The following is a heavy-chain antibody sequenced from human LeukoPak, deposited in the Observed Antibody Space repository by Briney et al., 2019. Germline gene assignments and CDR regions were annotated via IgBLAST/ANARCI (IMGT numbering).Heavy chain of an antibody. D-gene: IGHD3-22*01. V-gene: IGHV3-49*04. CDR2: IRSKAYRGTT. CDR3: CSVRDSSAYYHSGVDY. J-gene: IGHJ4*02. CDR1: GFTFGDYA. Sequence: GGSLRLSCTTSGFTFGDYAMSWVRQAPGKGLEWVGFIRSKAYRGTTQYAASVKGRFTISRDDFKSITYLQTNSLESEDTAVYYCCSVRDSSAYYHSGVDYWGQGTLVTVSS.